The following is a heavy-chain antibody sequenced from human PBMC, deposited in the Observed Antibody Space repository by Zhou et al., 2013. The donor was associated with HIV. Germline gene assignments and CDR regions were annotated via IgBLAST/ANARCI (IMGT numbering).Heavy chain of an antibody. Sequence: QVQLVQSGAEVKKPGSSVKVSCKASGGTFSIYALSWVRQAPGQGLEWMGRIIPILGIANYAQKFQGRVTITADKSTSTAYMELSSLRSEDTAVYYCARESGYYFDHWGQGNPWSPVSS. J-gene: IGHJ4*02. CDR3: ARESGYYFDH. D-gene: IGHD5-12*01. CDR2: IIPILGIA. V-gene: IGHV1-69*04. CDR1: GGTFSIYA.